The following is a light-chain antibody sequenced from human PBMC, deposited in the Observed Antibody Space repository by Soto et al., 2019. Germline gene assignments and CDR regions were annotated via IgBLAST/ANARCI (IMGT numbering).Light chain of an antibody. Sequence: DIQMTQAPSSLSASIGDRVTITCRASQRLSTYLNWYQQKQGKAPKLLIYAASYLQSGVPSTFSGSGSGTEFALTISSLQPEDFASYFCQQSYSTPRTFGGGTTVEI. J-gene: IGKJ4*01. CDR1: QRLSTY. CDR3: QQSYSTPRT. CDR2: AAS. V-gene: IGKV1-39*01.